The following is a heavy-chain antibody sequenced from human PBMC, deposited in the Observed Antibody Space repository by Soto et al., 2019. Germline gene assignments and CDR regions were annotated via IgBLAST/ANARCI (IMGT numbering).Heavy chain of an antibody. CDR3: AKVLXRWYSSSWYDYYYGMDV. D-gene: IGHD6-13*01. V-gene: IGHV3-30*18. J-gene: IGHJ6*02. Sequence: PGGSLRLSCAASGFTFSSYGMRWVRQAPGKGLEWVAVISYDGSNKYYADSVKGRFTISRDNSNNTLYLQMNSLRAEDTAVYYCAKVLXRWYSSSWYDYYYGMDVWGQRTTVTVSS. CDR1: GFTFSSYG. CDR2: ISYDGSNK.